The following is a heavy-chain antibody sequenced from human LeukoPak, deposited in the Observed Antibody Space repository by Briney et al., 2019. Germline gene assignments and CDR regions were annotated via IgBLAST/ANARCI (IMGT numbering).Heavy chain of an antibody. CDR2: IKSKTAGGTT. Sequence: GSLTLSCAVSGLTLNNVWMNWVRQAPGKGLEWVGRIKSKTAGGTTDFAAPVKGRFTISRDDSKITLYLQMNSLTSEDTGVYYCSQGSGQYYDYWGQGTLVTVSS. D-gene: IGHD2-15*01. CDR1: GLTLNNVW. V-gene: IGHV3-15*07. J-gene: IGHJ4*02. CDR3: SQGSGQYYDY.